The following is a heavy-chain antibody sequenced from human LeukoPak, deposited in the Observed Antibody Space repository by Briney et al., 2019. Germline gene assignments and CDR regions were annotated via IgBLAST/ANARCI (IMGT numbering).Heavy chain of an antibody. Sequence: PSETLSLTCTVSGASISSDNYYWAWIRQSPGKGLDWIGAIYYSGSTYYTPSPRSRVIISVDLSTNQFSLRLNSVTAADTAVYFCASLNTYSYDGGIYSSPYYFDCWGHGTLVTVSS. CDR2: IYYSGST. D-gene: IGHD3-22*01. CDR3: ASLNTYSYDGGIYSSPYYFDC. V-gene: IGHV4-39*01. CDR1: GASISSDNYY. J-gene: IGHJ4*01.